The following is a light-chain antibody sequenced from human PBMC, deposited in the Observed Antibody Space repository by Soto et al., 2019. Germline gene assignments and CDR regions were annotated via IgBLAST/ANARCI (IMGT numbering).Light chain of an antibody. CDR2: KSN. V-gene: IGLV1-47*01. Sequence: QSVLTQPPSASGTPGQRVTISCSGSSSNIASNYVYWYQQFPGTAPKLLIHKSNQRPSGVPDRFSGSKSGTSASLAIGGLRSEDEADYYCAAWDDSLSSHVFGTGTKVTVL. CDR1: SSNIASNY. J-gene: IGLJ1*01. CDR3: AAWDDSLSSHV.